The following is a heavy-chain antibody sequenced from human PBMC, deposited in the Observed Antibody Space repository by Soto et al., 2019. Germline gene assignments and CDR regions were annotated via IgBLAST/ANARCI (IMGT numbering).Heavy chain of an antibody. V-gene: IGHV3-21*01. Sequence: EVQLVESGGGLVQPGGSLRLSCAASGFTFSSYSMNWVRQAPGKGLEWVSSISSSSSYIYYADSVKGRFTISRDNAKNSLYLQMNSLRAEDTAVYYCARDPVGITIPNWFDPWGQGTLVTVSS. CDR1: GFTFSSYS. J-gene: IGHJ5*02. D-gene: IGHD3-3*01. CDR2: ISSSSSYI. CDR3: ARDPVGITIPNWFDP.